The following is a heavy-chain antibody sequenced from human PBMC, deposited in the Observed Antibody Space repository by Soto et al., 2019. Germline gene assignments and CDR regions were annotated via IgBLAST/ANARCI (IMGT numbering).Heavy chain of an antibody. CDR3: ARDKYSGSYYGY. D-gene: IGHD1-26*01. CDR1: GFTFSYYT. CDR2: ISSSSDYI. V-gene: IGHV3-21*01. J-gene: IGHJ4*02. Sequence: EVRLVESGGGLVKPGGSLRLSCAASGFTFSYYTMNWVRQAPGKGLEWVSSISSSSDYIFYADSVKGRFTISRDNADNSLFLQMNSLRAEDTAVYYCARDKYSGSYYGYWGQGTLVTVSS.